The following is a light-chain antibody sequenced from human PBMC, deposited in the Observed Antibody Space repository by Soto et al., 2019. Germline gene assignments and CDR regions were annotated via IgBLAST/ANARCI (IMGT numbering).Light chain of an antibody. CDR3: CSYAHSSVVFGGGTSVL. J-gene: IGLJ3*02. Sequence: QSALTQPASVSGSPGQSIPISCTRTSSDVGTHKFVSWYQQHPGKAPKLMIYEGSHRPSGVSDRFSGSTSGNTASLTISGLQAEDEADYYCCSYAHSSVVFGGGTSVLFGGGTKLTVL. V-gene: IGLV2-23*01. CDR2: EGS. CDR1: SSDVGTHKF.